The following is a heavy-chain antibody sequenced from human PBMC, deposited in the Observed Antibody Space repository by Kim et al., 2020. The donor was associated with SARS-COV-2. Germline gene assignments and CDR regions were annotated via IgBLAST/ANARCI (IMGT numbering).Heavy chain of an antibody. D-gene: IGHD4-17*01. CDR1: GGSISSYY. J-gene: IGHJ5*02. CDR2: IYYSGST. CDR3: ARGSTVTPINWFDP. V-gene: IGHV4-59*01. Sequence: SETLSLTCTVSGGSISSYYWSWIRQPPGKGLEWIGYIYYSGSTNYNPSLKSRVTISVDTSKNQFSLKLSSVTAADTAVYYCARGSTVTPINWFDPWGQGTLVTVSS.